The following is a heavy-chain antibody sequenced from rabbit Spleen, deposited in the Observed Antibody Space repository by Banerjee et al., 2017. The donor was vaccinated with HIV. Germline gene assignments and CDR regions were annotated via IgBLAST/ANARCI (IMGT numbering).Heavy chain of an antibody. Sequence: QEQLEESGGDLVKPEGSLTLTCTASGIDFSTNYYMCWVRQAPGKRPEWIACIYIGGTGSTYYANWAKGRFTISKSSSTTVTLQMTSLTDADTATYFCARKGNSFDPWGPGTLVTVS. D-gene: IGHD5-1*01. J-gene: IGHJ2*01. CDR1: GIDFSTNYY. V-gene: IGHV1S45*01. CDR3: ARKGNSFDP. CDR2: IYIGGTGST.